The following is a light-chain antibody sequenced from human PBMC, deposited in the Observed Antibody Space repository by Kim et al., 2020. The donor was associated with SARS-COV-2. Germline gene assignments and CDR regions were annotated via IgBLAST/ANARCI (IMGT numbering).Light chain of an antibody. V-gene: IGLV1-44*01. CDR3: AAWDDSLNVIV. J-gene: IGLJ2*01. CDR1: ESNIGVNT. Sequence: QSVLTQPPSASGTPGQRVTISCSGSESNIGVNTVNWFQQLPRTAPKLLIYNNNQRPSGVPDRFSGSKSGTSASLAISGLQSEDESDYYCAAWDDSLNVIVFGGGTQLTVL. CDR2: NNN.